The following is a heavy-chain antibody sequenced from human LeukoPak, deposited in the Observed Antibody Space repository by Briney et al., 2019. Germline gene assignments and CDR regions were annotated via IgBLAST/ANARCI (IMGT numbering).Heavy chain of an antibody. D-gene: IGHD1-26*01. V-gene: IGHV4-34*01. CDR1: GGSFSGYY. Sequence: SETLSLTCAVYGGSFSGYYWSWIRQPPGKGLEWIGEINHSGSTNYNPSLKSRVTISVDTSKNQFSLKLSSVTAADTAVYYCARGQYSGSYYRYYSWFDPWGQGTLVTVSS. CDR3: ARGQYSGSYYRYYSWFDP. CDR2: INHSGST. J-gene: IGHJ5*02.